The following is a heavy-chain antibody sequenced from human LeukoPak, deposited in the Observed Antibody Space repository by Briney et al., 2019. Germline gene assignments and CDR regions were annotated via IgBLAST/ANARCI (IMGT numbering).Heavy chain of an antibody. J-gene: IGHJ6*03. Sequence: SETLSLTCAVYGGSFSGYYWSWIRQPPGKGLEWIGEINHSGSTNYNPSLKSRVTISVDTSKNQFSLKLSSVTAADTAVYYCASSSRRRTVTTSFKYYYYYYYMDVWGKGTTVTISS. CDR1: GGSFSGYY. V-gene: IGHV4-34*01. D-gene: IGHD4-17*01. CDR2: INHSGST. CDR3: ASSSRRRTVTTSFKYYYYYYYMDV.